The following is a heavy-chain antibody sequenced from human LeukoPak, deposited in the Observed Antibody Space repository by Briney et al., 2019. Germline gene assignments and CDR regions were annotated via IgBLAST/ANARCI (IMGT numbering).Heavy chain of an antibody. CDR3: AKFGWGIVVVTAIRRFDY. D-gene: IGHD2-21*02. J-gene: IGHJ4*02. CDR1: GFTFSNYG. CDR2: MSASGGST. Sequence: SGGTLRLSCAVSGFTFSNYGMSWVRQAPGKGLEWVSSMSASGGSTYYADSVKGRFTISRDNSKNTLYLQMNSLRAEDTAVYYCAKFGWGIVVVTAIRRFDYWGQGTLVTVSS. V-gene: IGHV3-23*01.